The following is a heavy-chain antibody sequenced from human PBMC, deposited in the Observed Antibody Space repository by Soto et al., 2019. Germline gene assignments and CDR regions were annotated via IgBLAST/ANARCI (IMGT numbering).Heavy chain of an antibody. CDR3: TRDRPEAHYDYHPIFDH. Sequence: GGSLRLSCAASGFTFSGYWMHWVRQVPGKGLMWVARSNSDGSGITYADSVKGRFTIFRDNVKNILFLQMNSLSADDSAVYYCTRDRPEAHYDYHPIFDHWGQGTLVTVSS. CDR2: SNSDGSGI. CDR1: GFTFSGYW. D-gene: IGHD5-12*01. V-gene: IGHV3-74*01. J-gene: IGHJ4*02.